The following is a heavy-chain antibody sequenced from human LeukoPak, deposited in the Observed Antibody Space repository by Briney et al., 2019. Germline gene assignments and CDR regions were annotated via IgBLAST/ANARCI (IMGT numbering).Heavy chain of an antibody. D-gene: IGHD6-19*01. CDR1: VFTFSSYS. Sequence: PGGSLRLSCAASVFTFSSYSMNWVRQTPWKGLEWVSVISGSGGSTYHADSVKGRFTISRDNSKNTLYLQMNSLRAEDTAVYYCAKEDSSGPIDYWGQGTLVTVSS. J-gene: IGHJ4*02. CDR3: AKEDSSGPIDY. CDR2: ISGSGGST. V-gene: IGHV3-23*01.